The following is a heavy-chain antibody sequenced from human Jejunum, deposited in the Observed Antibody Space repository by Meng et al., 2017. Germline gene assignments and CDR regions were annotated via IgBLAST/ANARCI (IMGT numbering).Heavy chain of an antibody. V-gene: IGHV3-9*01. CDR2: ISWRSGSM. CDR3: VKDNRLTLQGVMVV. CDR1: GFTFEDFA. J-gene: IGHJ6*02. Sequence: SLKISCAASGFTFEDFAMHWVRQAPGKGLEWVSCISWRSGSMAYADSVKGRFTISRDNAKNSLYLQMNSLRGENTALYYCVKDNRLTLQGVMVVWGQGTTVTVSS. D-gene: IGHD3-16*01.